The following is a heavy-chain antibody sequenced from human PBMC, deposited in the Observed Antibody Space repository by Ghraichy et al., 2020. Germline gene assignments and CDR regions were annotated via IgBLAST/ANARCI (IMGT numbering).Heavy chain of an antibody. CDR2: ISYDGSNT. V-gene: IGHV3-30*18. Sequence: GGSLRLSCAASGFTFSSYGIHWVRQAPGKGLEWVAVISYDGSNTYYADSVKGRFTISRDNSKNTLYLQMNSLRAEDTAVYYCAKDMGEYGMDVWGQGTTVTVSS. J-gene: IGHJ6*02. CDR1: GFTFSSYG. CDR3: AKDMGEYGMDV. D-gene: IGHD3-16*01.